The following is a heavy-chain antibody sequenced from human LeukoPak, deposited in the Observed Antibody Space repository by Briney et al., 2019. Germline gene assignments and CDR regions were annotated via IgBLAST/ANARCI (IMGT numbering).Heavy chain of an antibody. V-gene: IGHV4-34*01. J-gene: IGHJ4*02. CDR2: IKHRGST. D-gene: IGHD4-23*01. CDR1: GGSFSGCY. CDR3: ARALRQPRGGNSPFDY. Sequence: TDTLSLTCAVFGGSFSGCYWRSIRQPPGKGLEWIGEIKHRGSTKYNPSLKSRVTISVDTSKRSFSLKLSSVTAAPTAVYYCARALRQPRGGNSPFDYGGEGTLVTVSS.